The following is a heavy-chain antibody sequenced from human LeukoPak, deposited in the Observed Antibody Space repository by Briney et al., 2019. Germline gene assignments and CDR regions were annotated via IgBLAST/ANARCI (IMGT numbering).Heavy chain of an antibody. V-gene: IGHV1-3*01. J-gene: IGHJ3*02. Sequence: ASVKVSCKASGYTFTNYALHWVRQAPGQTLEWMAWINAGNGNTKYSQKFQGRVTITRDTSASIAYMELSSLRSEDTAVYYCAREACSSTRCYDLAFDIWGQGTMVTVSS. CDR1: GYTFTNYA. CDR2: INAGNGNT. D-gene: IGHD2-2*01. CDR3: AREACSSTRCYDLAFDI.